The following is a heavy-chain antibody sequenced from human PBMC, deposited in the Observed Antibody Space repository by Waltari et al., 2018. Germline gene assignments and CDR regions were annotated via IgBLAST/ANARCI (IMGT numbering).Heavy chain of an antibody. Sequence: QLQLQESGPGLVKPSETLSLTCTVSGGSISSSSYYWGWNRQPPGKGLEWIGSIYYSGSTYYNPSLKSRVTISVDTSKNQFSLKLSSVTAADTAVYYCARAYCSSTSCYEAPFDYWGQGTLVTVSS. D-gene: IGHD2-2*01. CDR3: ARAYCSSTSCYEAPFDY. CDR1: GGSISSSSYY. J-gene: IGHJ4*02. CDR2: IYYSGST. V-gene: IGHV4-39*01.